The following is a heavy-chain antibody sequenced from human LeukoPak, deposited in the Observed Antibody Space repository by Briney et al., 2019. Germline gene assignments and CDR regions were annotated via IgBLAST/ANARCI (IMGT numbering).Heavy chain of an antibody. CDR1: GGSISSYY. CDR3: ARLRTLATGVRYAFDI. D-gene: IGHD3-10*01. CDR2: IYTSVST. Sequence: SETLSLTCTVSGGSISSYYWSWIRQPAGKGLEWIGRIYTSVSTNYNPSLKSRVIMSVDTSKNQFSLKLSSVTAADTAVYYCARLRTLATGVRYAFDIWGQGTMVTVSS. V-gene: IGHV4-4*07. J-gene: IGHJ3*02.